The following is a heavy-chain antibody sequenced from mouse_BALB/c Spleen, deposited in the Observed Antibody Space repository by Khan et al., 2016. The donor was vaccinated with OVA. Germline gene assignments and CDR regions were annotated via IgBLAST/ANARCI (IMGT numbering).Heavy chain of an antibody. CDR3: ARENYYGNSYCAMDY. CDR1: GYTFTSYW. D-gene: IGHD2-1*01. J-gene: IGHJ4*01. V-gene: IGHV1S41*01. CDR2: IAPGSGST. Sequence: DLVKPGASVKLSCKASGYTFTSYWINWIKQRPGQGLECIGRIAPGSGSTYYNEIFKGKATLTADTSSSTAYIQLSSLSSEDSAVYFCARENYYGNSYCAMDYWGQGTSVTVSS.